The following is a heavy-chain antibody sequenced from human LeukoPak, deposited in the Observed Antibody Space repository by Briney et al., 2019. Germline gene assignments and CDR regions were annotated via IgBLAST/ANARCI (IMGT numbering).Heavy chain of an antibody. V-gene: IGHV4-31*03. D-gene: IGHD5-12*01. Sequence: PSETLSLTCTVSGGSISSGGYYWSWIRQHSGKGLEWIGYIYYSGSTYYNPSLKSRVTISVDTSKNQFSLKLSSVTAADTAVYYCAREGVDIVATMSGNWFDPWGQGTLVTVSS. CDR2: IYYSGST. CDR1: GGSISSGGYY. CDR3: AREGVDIVATMSGNWFDP. J-gene: IGHJ5*02.